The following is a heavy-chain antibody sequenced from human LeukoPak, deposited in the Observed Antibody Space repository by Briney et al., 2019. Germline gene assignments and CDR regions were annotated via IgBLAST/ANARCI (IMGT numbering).Heavy chain of an antibody. Sequence: GRSLRLSCAASGFTFRSYGMHWVRQAPGKGLEWLAVIWYDGSNIYYADSVKGRFAISRDNSKNTLYLQMNSLRVEDTALYYCARVWAWGSGNYFDNWGQGTLVTVSS. V-gene: IGHV3-33*01. J-gene: IGHJ4*02. D-gene: IGHD7-27*01. CDR3: ARVWAWGSGNYFDN. CDR1: GFTFRSYG. CDR2: IWYDGSNI.